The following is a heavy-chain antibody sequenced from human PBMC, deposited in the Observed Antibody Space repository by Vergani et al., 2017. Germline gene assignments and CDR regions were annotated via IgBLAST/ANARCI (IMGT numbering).Heavy chain of an antibody. Sequence: EVQLLESGGGLVQPGGSLRLSCAASGFTFSSYAMSWVRQAPGKGLEWVSAISGSGGSTYYADSVKGRFTISRDNSKNTLYLQMNSLRAEDTAVYYCAKDGVDPYSGSFLRIFDYWGQGTLVTVSS. V-gene: IGHV3-23*01. CDR3: AKDGVDPYSGSFLRIFDY. CDR1: GFTFSSYA. D-gene: IGHD1-26*01. CDR2: ISGSGGST. J-gene: IGHJ4*02.